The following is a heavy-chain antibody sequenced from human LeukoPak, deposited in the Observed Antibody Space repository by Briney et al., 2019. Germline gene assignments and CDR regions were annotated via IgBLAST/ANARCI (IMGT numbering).Heavy chain of an antibody. CDR1: GYTFTSYG. CDR2: ISAYNGNT. CDR3: AREAIHDYSSPREATYYYGMDV. D-gene: IGHD4-11*01. Sequence: ASVKVSCKASGYTFTSYGISWVRQAPGQGLEWMGWISAYNGNTNYAQKLQGRVTMTTDTSTSTAYMELRSLRSDDTAVYYCAREAIHDYSSPREATYYYGMDVWGQGTTVTVSS. V-gene: IGHV1-18*01. J-gene: IGHJ6*02.